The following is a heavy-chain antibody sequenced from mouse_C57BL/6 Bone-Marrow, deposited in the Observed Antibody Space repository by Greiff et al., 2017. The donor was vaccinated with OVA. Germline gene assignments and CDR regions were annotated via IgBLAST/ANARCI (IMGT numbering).Heavy chain of an antibody. CDR3: ARRRGNSYYYAMDY. Sequence: VKLQESGPELVKPGASVKISCKASGYSFTSYYIHWVKQRPGQGLEWIGWIYPGSGNTKYNEKFKGKATLTADTSSSTAYMQLSSLTSEDSAFYYCARRRGNSYYYAMDYWGQGTSVTVSS. CDR1: GYSFTSYY. V-gene: IGHV1-66*01. D-gene: IGHD2-1*01. J-gene: IGHJ4*01. CDR2: IYPGSGNT.